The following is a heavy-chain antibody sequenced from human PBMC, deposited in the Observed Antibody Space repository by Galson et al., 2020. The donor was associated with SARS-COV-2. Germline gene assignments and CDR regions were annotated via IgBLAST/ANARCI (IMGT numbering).Heavy chain of an antibody. J-gene: IGHJ5*02. D-gene: IGHD6-13*01. CDR2: IKDDESYT. Sequence: GESLKISCAASGFTFSNYWMHWVRQAPGKGLVWVSCIKDDESYTNYADSVKGRFTISRDNAKNTLYLQMDSLRAEDTAVYYCVRSGGAAGGYNWFDPWGQGTLVTVSS. CDR1: GFTFSNYW. V-gene: IGHV3-74*01. CDR3: VRSGGAAGGYNWFDP.